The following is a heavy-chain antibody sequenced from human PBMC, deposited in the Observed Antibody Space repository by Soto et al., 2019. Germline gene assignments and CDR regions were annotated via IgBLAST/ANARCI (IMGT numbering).Heavy chain of an antibody. D-gene: IGHD3-3*01. J-gene: IGHJ4*02. CDR3: ARARDYFWSGQPYYFDY. Sequence: GGSLRLSCAASGFTFSSYSMNWVRQAPGKGLEWVSSISSSSSYIYYADSVKGRFTISRDNAKNSLYLQMNSLRAEDTAVYYCARARDYFWSGQPYYFDYWGQGTLVTVSS. CDR1: GFTFSSYS. V-gene: IGHV3-21*01. CDR2: ISSSSSYI.